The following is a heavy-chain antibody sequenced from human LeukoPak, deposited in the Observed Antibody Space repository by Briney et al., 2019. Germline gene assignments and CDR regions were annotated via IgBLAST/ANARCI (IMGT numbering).Heavy chain of an antibody. CDR2: IHYSGST. D-gene: IGHD3-16*01. CDR3: ARISRWGPY. J-gene: IGHJ4*02. Sequence: SETLSLTCSVSGGSITSHFWSWIRQPPGKGLEWIGYIHYSGSTNYNPSLKSRVTISPDTSKNQLFLKLNSVTAADTAVYYCARISRWGPYWGQGILVTVSS. CDR1: GGSITSHF. V-gene: IGHV4-59*11.